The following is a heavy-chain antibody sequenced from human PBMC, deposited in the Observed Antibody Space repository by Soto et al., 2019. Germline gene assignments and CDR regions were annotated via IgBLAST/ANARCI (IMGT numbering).Heavy chain of an antibody. CDR3: ARHWALGPPPDY. Sequence: PSETLSLTCAVSGGSISSGGYSWSWIRQPPLKVLEWIGYIYYSGSTYYNPSLKSRVTISVDRSKNQFSLKLSSVIAADTAVYYCARHWALGPPPDYWGQGTLVTVSS. J-gene: IGHJ4*02. CDR1: GGSISSGGYS. CDR2: IYYSGST. V-gene: IGHV4-30-2*01. D-gene: IGHD3-16*01.